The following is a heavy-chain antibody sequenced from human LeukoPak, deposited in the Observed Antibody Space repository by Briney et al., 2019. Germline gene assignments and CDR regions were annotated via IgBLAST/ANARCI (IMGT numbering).Heavy chain of an antibody. V-gene: IGHV1-8*03. CDR2: MNPNSGNT. J-gene: IGHJ5*02. CDR3: ARERYYYGSGWLRWFDP. Sequence: ASVKVSCKASGYTFTSYDINWVRQATGQGLEWMGWMNPNSGNTGYAQKFQGGVTITRNTSISTAYMELSSLRSEDTAVYYCARERYYYGSGWLRWFDPWGQGTLVTVSS. CDR1: GYTFTSYD. D-gene: IGHD3-10*01.